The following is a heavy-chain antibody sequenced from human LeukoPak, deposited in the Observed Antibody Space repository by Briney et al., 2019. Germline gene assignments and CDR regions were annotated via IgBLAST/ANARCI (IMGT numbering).Heavy chain of an antibody. CDR2: MNPNSGNT. CDR1: GYTFTSYD. Sequence: ASVKVSCKASGYTFTSYDINWMRQATGQGLEWMGWMNPNSGNTGYAQKFQGRVTMTRNTSISTAYMELSSLRSEDTAVYYCARGKHRPPYSSGCLGYWGQGTLVTVSS. CDR3: ARGKHRPPYSSGCLGY. J-gene: IGHJ4*02. V-gene: IGHV1-8*01. D-gene: IGHD6-19*01.